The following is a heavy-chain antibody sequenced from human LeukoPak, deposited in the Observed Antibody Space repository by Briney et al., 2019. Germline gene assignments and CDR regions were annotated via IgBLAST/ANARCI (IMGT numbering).Heavy chain of an antibody. CDR3: VRDLAPNY. D-gene: IGHD5-12*01. CDR1: GYTFTSYD. V-gene: IGHV1-8*01. Sequence: ASVKVSCKASGYTFTSYDINWVRQATGQGLEWMGWMNPNSGNTGYAQKFQGRATMTRNTSISTAYMELRSLRPDDTAVYYCVRDLAPNYWGQGTLVTVSS. J-gene: IGHJ4*02. CDR2: MNPNSGNT.